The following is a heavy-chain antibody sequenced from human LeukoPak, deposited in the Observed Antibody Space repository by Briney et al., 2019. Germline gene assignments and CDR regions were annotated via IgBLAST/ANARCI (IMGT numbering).Heavy chain of an antibody. CDR1: GFTFDDYA. CDR2: ISWNSGSI. D-gene: IGHD6-13*01. J-gene: IGHJ5*02. CDR3: AKDDSSWYAFRFDP. V-gene: IGHV3-9*01. Sequence: GRSLRLSCAASGFTFDDYAMHWVRQAPGKGLEWVSGISWNSGSIGYADSVKGRFTISRDNAKNSLYLQMNSLRAEDTALYYCAKDDSSWYAFRFDPWGQGTLVTVSS.